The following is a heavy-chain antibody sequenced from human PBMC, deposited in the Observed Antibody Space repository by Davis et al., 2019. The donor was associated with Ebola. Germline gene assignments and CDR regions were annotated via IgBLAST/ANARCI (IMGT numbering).Heavy chain of an antibody. CDR2: IIPIFGTA. Sequence: AASVKVSCKASGGTFSSYAISWVRQAPGQGLEWMGGIIPIFGTANYAQKFQGRVTITRDKSTSTAYMELSSLRSEDTAVYYCARDPSYGSGSYGDYWGQGTLVTVSS. CDR1: GGTFSSYA. J-gene: IGHJ4*02. CDR3: ARDPSYGSGSYGDY. D-gene: IGHD3-10*01. V-gene: IGHV1-69*05.